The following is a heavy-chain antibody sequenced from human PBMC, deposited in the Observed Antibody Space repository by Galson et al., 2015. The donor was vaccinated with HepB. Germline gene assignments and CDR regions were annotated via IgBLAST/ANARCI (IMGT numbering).Heavy chain of an antibody. J-gene: IGHJ4*02. D-gene: IGHD5-12*01. CDR2: VLPIYGTS. Sequence: SVKVSCKASGDTFINFAFNWVRQAPGQGLEWMGVVLPIYGTSNSAQQFQGRATFTADTSTSTACMELTGLTSEDTAVYFCAGQDRAYSFGKTDYWGQGTLVTVSS. CDR3: AGQDRAYSFGKTDY. V-gene: IGHV1-69*06. CDR1: GDTFINFA.